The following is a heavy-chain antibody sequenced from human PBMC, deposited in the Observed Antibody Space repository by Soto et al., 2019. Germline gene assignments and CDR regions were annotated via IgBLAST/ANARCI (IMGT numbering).Heavy chain of an antibody. CDR3: AKEIISEAFGGVTDY. Sequence: GGSVGLSCAASGVTFSSYAMSWFRQAPGKGLEWVSAISGSGGSTYYADSVKGRFTISRDNSKNTLYLQMNSLRAEDTAVYYCAKEIISEAFGGVTDYWCQGTFVTVSS. V-gene: IGHV3-23*01. CDR2: ISGSGGST. J-gene: IGHJ4*02. CDR1: GVTFSSYA. D-gene: IGHD3-16*01.